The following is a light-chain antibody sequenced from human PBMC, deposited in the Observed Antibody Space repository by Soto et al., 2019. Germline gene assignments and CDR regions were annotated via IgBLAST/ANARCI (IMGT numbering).Light chain of an antibody. Sequence: DIQMTQSPSTLSASVGDRVTITCRASQGIVRWLARYQQKPGKAPKLLIYDASTLESGVPSRFSGSGAGTEFTLTISSLQPDDFATYYCQQYTSHSTFGQGTKVDIK. J-gene: IGKJ1*01. CDR3: QQYTSHST. CDR1: QGIVRW. V-gene: IGKV1-5*01. CDR2: DAS.